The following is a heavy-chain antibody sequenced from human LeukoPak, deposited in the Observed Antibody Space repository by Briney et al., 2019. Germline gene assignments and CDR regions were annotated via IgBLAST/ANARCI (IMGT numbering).Heavy chain of an antibody. J-gene: IGHJ4*02. D-gene: IGHD3-10*01. V-gene: IGHV1-18*01. CDR1: GYTFTSYG. CDR3: ARDLDNYGSGSYGDY. CDR2: ISAYNGDT. Sequence: ASVKVSCKASGYTFTSYGINWVRQAPGQGPEWMGWISAYNGDTNYAQKLQGRVTMTTDTSTSTAYMELRSLRSDDTAVYYCARDLDNYGSGSYGDYWGQGTLVTVSS.